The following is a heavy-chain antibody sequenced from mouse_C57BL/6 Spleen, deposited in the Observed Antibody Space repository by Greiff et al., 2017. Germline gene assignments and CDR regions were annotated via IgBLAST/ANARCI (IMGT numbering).Heavy chain of an antibody. J-gene: IGHJ2*01. D-gene: IGHD2-4*01. V-gene: IGHV5-9-1*02. CDR1: GFTFSSYA. CDR3: TRVHYDYDYYFDY. Sequence: EVHLVESGEGLVKPGGSLKLSCAASGFTFSSYALSWVRPTPEKRLEWVAYISSGGDYIYYAATVQGRFTISRDNARNTLYLQMSSLKAEDTAMEYCTRVHYDYDYYFDYWGQGTTLTVSS. CDR2: ISSGGDYI.